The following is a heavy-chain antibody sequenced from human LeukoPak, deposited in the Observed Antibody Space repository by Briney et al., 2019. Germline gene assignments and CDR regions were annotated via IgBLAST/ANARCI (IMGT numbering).Heavy chain of an antibody. J-gene: IGHJ5*02. CDR3: ARETGYSYGYDWFDP. D-gene: IGHD5-18*01. Sequence: SETLSLTCAVSGGSISSGGYSWSWIRQPPGKGLEWIGYIYHSGSTYYNPSLKSRVTISVDRSKNQFSLKLSSVTAADTAVYYCARETGYSYGYDWFDPWGQGTLVTVSS. CDR2: IYHSGST. V-gene: IGHV4-30-2*01. CDR1: GGSISSGGYS.